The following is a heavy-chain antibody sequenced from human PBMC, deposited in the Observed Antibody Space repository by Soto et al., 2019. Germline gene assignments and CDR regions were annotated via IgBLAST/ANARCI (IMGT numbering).Heavy chain of an antibody. CDR2: MSYDAKNE. CDR3: ARDYYDSSTYYQYYYYYYGMDV. Sequence: QVQLVESGGGVVQPGRSLRLSCAASGFSFSSYAIHWVRQAPGKGLEWVAVMSYDAKNEYYADSVKGRFTISRDNSKNTLYLQMNNLRAEDTAVYYCARDYYDSSTYYQYYYYYYGMDVWGQGTTVTVSS. J-gene: IGHJ6*02. V-gene: IGHV3-30*04. CDR1: GFSFSSYA. D-gene: IGHD3-22*01.